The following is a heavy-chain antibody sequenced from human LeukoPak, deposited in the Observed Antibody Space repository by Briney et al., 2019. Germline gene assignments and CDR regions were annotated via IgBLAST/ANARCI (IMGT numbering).Heavy chain of an antibody. CDR3: ARAGRSMGVVSLDGY. D-gene: IGHD4-23*01. Sequence: ASVKVSCKASGYTFTNYDINWVRQATGQGLEWVGWMNPNSGNTGYAQKFQGRVTMTRNTSISTAYMELSSLRSEDTAVYYCARAGRSMGVVSLDGYWGQGTLVTVSS. V-gene: IGHV1-8*01. CDR1: GYTFTNYD. J-gene: IGHJ4*02. CDR2: MNPNSGNT.